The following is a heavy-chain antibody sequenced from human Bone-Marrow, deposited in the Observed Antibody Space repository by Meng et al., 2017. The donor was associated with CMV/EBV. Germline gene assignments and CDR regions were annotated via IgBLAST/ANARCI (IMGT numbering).Heavy chain of an antibody. CDR1: GFTFSSYA. D-gene: IGHD3-10*01. V-gene: IGHV3-23*03. CDR2: IYSGGSRT. J-gene: IGHJ4*02. CDR3: AKEPLLFGYFDY. Sequence: GSLKISWAASGFTFSSYAMSWVRQAPGKGLEWVSVIYSGGSRTYHAASVKGRFTISRDNSKNTLYLQMHSLRAEDTAVDYCAKEPLLFGYFDYWGQGTLVTVSS.